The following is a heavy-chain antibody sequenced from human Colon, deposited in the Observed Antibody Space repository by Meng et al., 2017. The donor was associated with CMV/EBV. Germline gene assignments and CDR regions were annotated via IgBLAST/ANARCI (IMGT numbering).Heavy chain of an antibody. CDR3: ARLSIAARGGWFDP. Sequence: SVKVSCKASGYTFTSYDINWVRQAPGQGLEWMGGIIPILGIANYAQKFQGRVTITADKSTSTAYMELSSLRSEDTAVYYCARLSIAARGGWFDPWGQGTLVTVSS. D-gene: IGHD6-6*01. CDR2: IIPILGIA. CDR1: GYTFTSYD. J-gene: IGHJ5*02. V-gene: IGHV1-69*10.